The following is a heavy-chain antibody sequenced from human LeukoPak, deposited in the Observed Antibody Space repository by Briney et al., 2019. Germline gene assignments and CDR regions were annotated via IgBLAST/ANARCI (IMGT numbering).Heavy chain of an antibody. V-gene: IGHV4-39*07. CDR2: INHSGSI. CDR3: VYSKYVLDY. J-gene: IGHJ4*02. CDR1: GGSISSSSYY. D-gene: IGHD4-11*01. Sequence: KASETLSLTCTVSGGSISSSSYYWGWIRQPPGKGLEWIGEINHSGSIHYNPSLGSRVTISQDTSKNQVSLKLSSVTAADTAMYYCVYSKYVLDYWGQGTLVTVSS.